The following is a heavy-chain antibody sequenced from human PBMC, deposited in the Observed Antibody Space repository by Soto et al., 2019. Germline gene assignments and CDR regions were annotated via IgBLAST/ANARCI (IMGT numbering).Heavy chain of an antibody. CDR1: GFTFSSYA. CDR2: ISGSGGST. J-gene: IGHJ4*02. V-gene: IGHV3-23*01. D-gene: IGHD3-22*01. CDR3: AKDRVWGDSSGYLGSWYFDY. Sequence: HPGGSLRLSCAASGFTFSSYAMSWVRQAPGKGLEWVSAISGSGGSTYYADSVKGRFTISRDNSKNTLYLQMNSLRAEDTAVYYCAKDRVWGDSSGYLGSWYFDYWGQGTLVTVSS.